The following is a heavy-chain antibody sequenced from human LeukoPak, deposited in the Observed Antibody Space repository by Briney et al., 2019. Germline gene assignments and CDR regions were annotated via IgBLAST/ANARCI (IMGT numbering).Heavy chain of an antibody. CDR1: GGSISNYY. CDR3: ARDIGGSYYFHY. Sequence: SETLSLTCRVSGGSISNYYWSWVRQPPGKGLEWIGYSDYSGSTNYSPSLKSRVTISVDTSKKQFSLKLRSVTAADTAVYYCARDIGGSYYFHYWGQGTLVTVSS. V-gene: IGHV4-59*01. CDR2: SDYSGST. J-gene: IGHJ4*02. D-gene: IGHD1-26*01.